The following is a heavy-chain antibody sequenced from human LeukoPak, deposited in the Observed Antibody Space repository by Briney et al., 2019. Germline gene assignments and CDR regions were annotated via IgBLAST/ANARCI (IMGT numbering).Heavy chain of an antibody. Sequence: PGGSLRLSCAASGFTFSSYTMNWVRQAPGKGLEWVSSISSSSKYTYYADSVKGRITISRDDARNSLYLQMNSLRAEDTAVYYCARDYSGDYWGQGTLVTVPS. CDR2: ISSSSKYT. J-gene: IGHJ4*02. CDR3: ARDYSGDY. D-gene: IGHD3-10*01. CDR1: GFTFSSYT. V-gene: IGHV3-21*01.